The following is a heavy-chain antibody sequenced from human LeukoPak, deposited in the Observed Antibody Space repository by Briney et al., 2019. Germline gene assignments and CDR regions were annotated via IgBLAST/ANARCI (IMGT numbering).Heavy chain of an antibody. CDR1: GYTFTSYD. V-gene: IGHV1-8*03. J-gene: IGHJ5*02. Sequence: ASVKVSCKASGYTFTSYDINWVRQATGQGLEWMGWMNPNSGNTGYAQKFQGRVTITRNTSISTAYMELSSLRSEDTAVYYCARGARRSGEVSKYNWFDPWGQGTLVTVSS. CDR2: MNPNSGNT. CDR3: ARGARRSGEVSKYNWFDP. D-gene: IGHD7-27*01.